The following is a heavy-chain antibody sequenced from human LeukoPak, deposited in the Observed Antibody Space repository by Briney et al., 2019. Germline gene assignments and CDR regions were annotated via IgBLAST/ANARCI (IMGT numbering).Heavy chain of an antibody. CDR2: ISNSDTTI. CDR3: ARRYGGHGDY. D-gene: IGHD4-23*01. Sequence: GGSLRLSCAASGFTFSSYEMNWVRQAPGKGLQWVSYISNSDTTIFYADSVKGRFTISRDNAKNSLYLQMNSLRAEDTAVYYCARRYGGHGDYWGQGTLVTVSS. CDR1: GFTFSSYE. V-gene: IGHV3-48*03. J-gene: IGHJ4*02.